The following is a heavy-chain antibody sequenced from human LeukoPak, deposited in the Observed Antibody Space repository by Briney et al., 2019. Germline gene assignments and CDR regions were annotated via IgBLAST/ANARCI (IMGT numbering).Heavy chain of an antibody. CDR3: ARDPGHSGSQN. J-gene: IGHJ4*02. D-gene: IGHD1-26*01. CDR1: GYTFTDYY. V-gene: IGHV1-69*13. CDR2: IAPIFGTA. Sequence: GASVKVSCKASGYTFTDYYMHWVRQAPGQGLEWMGGIAPIFGTANYAQKFQGRVTVTADESTSTAYMELSSLRSEDTAVYYCARDPGHSGSQNWGQGTLVTVSS.